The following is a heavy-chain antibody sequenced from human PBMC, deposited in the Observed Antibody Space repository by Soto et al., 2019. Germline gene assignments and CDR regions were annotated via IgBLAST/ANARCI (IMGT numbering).Heavy chain of an antibody. D-gene: IGHD2-15*01. CDR1: GGSMNSGGYC. J-gene: IGHJ4*02. CDR2: ISYGGTT. CDR3: SRGILV. Sequence: QVQLQESGPGLVKPSHTLSLTCTVSGGSMNSGGYCWNWIRQHPGEGLEWIGCISYGGTTSYNPSLKSRVTISVDTSKNQFALKLSSVTAADTAVYYCSRGILVWGQGTLITVSS. V-gene: IGHV4-31*03.